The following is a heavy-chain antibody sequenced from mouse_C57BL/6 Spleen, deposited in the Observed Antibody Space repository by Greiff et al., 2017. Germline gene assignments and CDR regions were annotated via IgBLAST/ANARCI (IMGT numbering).Heavy chain of an antibody. CDR1: GFTFSDYG. CDR3: ARYYDYDDGWYFDV. D-gene: IGHD2-4*01. V-gene: IGHV5-17*01. J-gene: IGHJ1*03. CDR2: ISSGSSTI. Sequence: DVKLVESGGGLVKPGGSLKLSCAASGFTFSDYGMHWVRHAPEKGLEWVAYISSGSSTIYYADTVKGRFTISRDNAKNTLFLQMTSLRSEDTAMYYCARYYDYDDGWYFDVWGTGTTVTVSS.